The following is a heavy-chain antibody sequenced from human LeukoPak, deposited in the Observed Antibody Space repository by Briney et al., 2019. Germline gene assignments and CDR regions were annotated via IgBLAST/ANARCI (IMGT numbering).Heavy chain of an antibody. J-gene: IGHJ5*02. Sequence: ASVKVSCKASGYTFTSYYMHWVRQAPGQGREWMGISNPSGGSTSYAQKFQGRVTMTRDTSTSTVYMELSSLRSEDTAVYYCARTRRGYCSSTSCSNRFDPRGQGTLVTVSS. D-gene: IGHD2-2*01. CDR1: GYTFTSYY. CDR2: SNPSGGST. CDR3: ARTRRGYCSSTSCSNRFDP. V-gene: IGHV1-46*01.